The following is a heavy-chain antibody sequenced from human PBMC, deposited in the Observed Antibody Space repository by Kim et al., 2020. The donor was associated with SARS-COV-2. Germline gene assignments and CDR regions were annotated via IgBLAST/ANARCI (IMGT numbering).Heavy chain of an antibody. CDR3: ARSTRRIIAARRYFDY. CDR1: GGSFSGYY. V-gene: IGHV4-34*01. D-gene: IGHD6-6*01. CDR2: INHSGST. Sequence: SETLSLTCAVYGGSFSGYYWSWIRQPPGKGLEWIGEINHSGSTNYNPSLKSRVTISVDTSKNQFSLKLSSVTAADTAVYYCARSTRRIIAARRYFDYWGQGTLVTVSS. J-gene: IGHJ4*02.